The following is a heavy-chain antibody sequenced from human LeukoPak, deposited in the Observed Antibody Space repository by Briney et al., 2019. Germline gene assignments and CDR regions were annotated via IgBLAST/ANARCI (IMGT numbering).Heavy chain of an antibody. CDR2: MNPNSGNT. CDR3: ARGDIVVVPATHELPIDY. CDR1: GYTFTSYD. J-gene: IGHJ4*02. Sequence: GASVKVSCKASGYTFTSYDINWARQATGQGLEWMGWMNPNSGNTGYAQKFQGRVTMTRNTSISTAYMELSRLRSDDTAVYYCARGDIVVVPATHELPIDYWGQGTLVTVCS. D-gene: IGHD2-2*01. V-gene: IGHV1-8*01.